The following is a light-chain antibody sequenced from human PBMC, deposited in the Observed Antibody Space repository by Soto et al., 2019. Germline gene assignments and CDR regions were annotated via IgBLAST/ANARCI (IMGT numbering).Light chain of an antibody. CDR2: AAS. V-gene: IGKV1-9*01. CDR3: QQLNSYPPF. CDR1: QGISSY. Sequence: DIQLTQSPSFLSASVGDRVTITCRASQGISSYLAWYQQKPGKAPKLLIYAASTLQSGVPSRFSGSGSGTEVTLTLSSLQPEDFATYYCQQLNSYPPFFGGGTKVEIK. J-gene: IGKJ4*01.